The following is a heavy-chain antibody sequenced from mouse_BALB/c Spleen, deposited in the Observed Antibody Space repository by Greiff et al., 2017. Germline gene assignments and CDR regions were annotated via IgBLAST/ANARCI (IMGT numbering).Heavy chain of an antibody. Sequence: QVQLQQSGPELVRPGVSLKISCKGSGYTFTDYAMHWVKQSHAKSLEWIGVISTYYGNTNYNQKFKGKATMTVDKSSSTAYMELARLTSEDSAIYYCARVGGNYHFDYWGQGTTLTVSS. D-gene: IGHD2-1*01. CDR2: ISTYYGNT. CDR1: GYTFTDYA. J-gene: IGHJ2*01. CDR3: ARVGGNYHFDY. V-gene: IGHV1-67*01.